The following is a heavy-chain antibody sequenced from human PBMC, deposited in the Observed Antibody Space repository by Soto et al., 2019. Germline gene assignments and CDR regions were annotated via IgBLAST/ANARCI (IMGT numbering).Heavy chain of an antibody. CDR1: GGSISSSRYY. CDR2: IYESGSA. D-gene: IGHD2-15*01. Sequence: QLQLQESGPGLVKPSETLSLSCSVSGGSISSSRYYWGWIRQPPGKGLEWIGSIYESGSAKYNPSLPGRVTISVDTSKNQFSLKLPSVTAADTAVYSCARHWSSIGYCSAGSCSTFDPWGQGTLVTVSS. J-gene: IGHJ5*02. V-gene: IGHV4-39*01. CDR3: ARHWSSIGYCSAGSCSTFDP.